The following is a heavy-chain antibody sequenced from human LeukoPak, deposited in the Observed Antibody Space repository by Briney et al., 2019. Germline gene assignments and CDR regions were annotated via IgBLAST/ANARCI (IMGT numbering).Heavy chain of an antibody. CDR1: GFTFSSYA. CDR3: AKHHCSSTSCYWDVRRISYFDY. CDR2: ISGSGGST. J-gene: IGHJ4*02. V-gene: IGHV3-23*01. Sequence: GGSLRLSCAASGFTFSSYAMSWVRQAPGKGLEWVSAISGSGGSTYYADSVKGRFTISRDNSKNTLYLQMNSLRAEDKAVYYCAKHHCSSTSCYWDVRRISYFDYWGQGTLVTVSS. D-gene: IGHD2-2*01.